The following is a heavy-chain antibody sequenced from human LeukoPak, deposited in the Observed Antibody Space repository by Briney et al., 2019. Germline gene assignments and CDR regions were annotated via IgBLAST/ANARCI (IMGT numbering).Heavy chain of an antibody. CDR3: AKDQDYGDYSGGIRY. V-gene: IGHV3-48*03. D-gene: IGHD4-17*01. J-gene: IGHJ4*02. Sequence: GGSLRLSCAASGFTFSSYEMNWVRQAPGKGLEWVSYISSSGSTRHYADSVKGRFTISRDNSKNTLYLQMNSLRAEDTAVYYCAKDQDYGDYSGGIRYWGQGTLVTVSS. CDR2: ISSSGSTR. CDR1: GFTFSSYE.